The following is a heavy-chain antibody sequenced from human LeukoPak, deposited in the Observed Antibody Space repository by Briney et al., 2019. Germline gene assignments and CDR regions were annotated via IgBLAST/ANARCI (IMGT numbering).Heavy chain of an antibody. CDR3: ARAGITIFGVVPQAWFDP. Sequence: SETLSLTCTVSGDSISSYYWSWIRQPPGKELEWIGYIYYSGSTNYNPSLKSRVTISVDTSKNQFSLKLSSVTAADTAVYYCARAGITIFGVVPQAWFDPWGQGTLVTVSS. D-gene: IGHD3-3*01. J-gene: IGHJ5*02. CDR1: GDSISSYY. CDR2: IYYSGST. V-gene: IGHV4-59*01.